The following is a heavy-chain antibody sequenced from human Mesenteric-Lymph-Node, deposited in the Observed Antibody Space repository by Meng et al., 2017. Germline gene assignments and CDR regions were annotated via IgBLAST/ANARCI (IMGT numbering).Heavy chain of an antibody. V-gene: IGHV3-23*03. CDR3: ARDLIALSYGDYIFGPASTDARGGVV. CDR2: IFNDGTST. CDR1: GFLFSRCD. Sequence: GESLKISCAASGFLFSRCDMTWVRQAPGKGLEWVAVIFNDGTSTFYAESVRGRFTISRDNAKNSLFLQMTSLRAEDTAVYYCARDLIALSYGDYIFGPASTDARGGVVWGQGTLVTVSS. J-gene: IGHJ4*02. D-gene: IGHD4-17*01.